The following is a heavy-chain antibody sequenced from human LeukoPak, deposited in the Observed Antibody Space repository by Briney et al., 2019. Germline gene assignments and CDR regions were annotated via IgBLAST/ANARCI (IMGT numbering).Heavy chain of an antibody. Sequence: GGSLRLSCAASGFTFSSYAMSWVRQAPGKGLEWVSAISGSGGSTYYADSVKGRFTISRDNSKNTLCLQMNSLRAEDTAVYYCAKEGYDYVWGSYRYPLGAYWGQGTLVTVSS. V-gene: IGHV3-23*01. CDR2: ISGSGGST. CDR1: GFTFSSYA. CDR3: AKEGYDYVWGSYRYPLGAY. D-gene: IGHD3-16*02. J-gene: IGHJ4*02.